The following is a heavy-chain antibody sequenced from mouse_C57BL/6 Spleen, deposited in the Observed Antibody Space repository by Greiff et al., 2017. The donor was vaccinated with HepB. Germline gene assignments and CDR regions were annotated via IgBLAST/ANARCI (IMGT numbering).Heavy chain of an antibody. CDR1: GYSFTGYF. Sequence: VQLQQSGPELVKPGDSVKISCKASGYSFTGYFMNWVMQSHGKSLEWIGRINPYNGDTFYNQKFKGKATLTVDKSSSTAHMELRSLTSEDPAVYYCARSSITSVVALYAMDYWGQGTSVTVSS. J-gene: IGHJ4*01. D-gene: IGHD1-1*01. CDR2: INPYNGDT. V-gene: IGHV1-20*01. CDR3: ARSSITSVVALYAMDY.